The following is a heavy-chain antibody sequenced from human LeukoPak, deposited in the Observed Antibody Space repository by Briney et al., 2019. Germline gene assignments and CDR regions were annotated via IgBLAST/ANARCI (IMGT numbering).Heavy chain of an antibody. Sequence: SETLSLTCAVYGGSFSGYYWSWIRQPPGKGLEWIGEINHSGSTNYSPSLKSRVTISVDTSKNQFSLKLSSVTAADTAVYYCARVNWYYFDYWGQGTLVTVSS. J-gene: IGHJ4*02. CDR1: GGSFSGYY. CDR3: ARVNWYYFDY. D-gene: IGHD1-1*01. V-gene: IGHV4-34*01. CDR2: INHSGST.